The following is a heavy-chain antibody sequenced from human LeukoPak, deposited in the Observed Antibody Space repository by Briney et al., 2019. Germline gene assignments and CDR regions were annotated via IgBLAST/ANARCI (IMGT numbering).Heavy chain of an antibody. Sequence: SETLSLTCAVYGGSFSGYYWGWIRQPPGKGLEWIGEINHSGSTNYNPSLKSRVTISVDTSKNQFSLKLSSVTAADTAVYYCARGRNRVVVVPAASRQNWFDPWGQGTLVTVSS. V-gene: IGHV4-34*01. D-gene: IGHD2-2*01. J-gene: IGHJ5*02. CDR3: ARGRNRVVVVPAASRQNWFDP. CDR2: INHSGST. CDR1: GGSFSGYY.